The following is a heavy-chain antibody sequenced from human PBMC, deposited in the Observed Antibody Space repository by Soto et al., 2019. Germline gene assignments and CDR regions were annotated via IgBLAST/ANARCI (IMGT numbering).Heavy chain of an antibody. CDR1: GGPVSGDDLY. Sequence: SETLSLTCVVSGGPVSGDDLYWSWIRQHPGKGLEWIGYFYHSGSTYYKPSLRSRVTISLDTSKNQFSLNLRSVTDADTAIYYCAREETGNDALDIWGQGTLVTVSS. V-gene: IGHV4-31*02. CDR2: FYHSGST. CDR3: AREETGNDALDI. D-gene: IGHD1-1*01. J-gene: IGHJ3*02.